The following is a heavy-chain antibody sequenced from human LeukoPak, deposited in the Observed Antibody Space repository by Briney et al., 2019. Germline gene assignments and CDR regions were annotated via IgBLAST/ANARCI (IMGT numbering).Heavy chain of an antibody. CDR1: GFTFDDYG. V-gene: IGHV3-20*01. CDR2: INWNGGST. J-gene: IGHJ3*02. Sequence: GGALRLPCAASGFTFDDYGMSWVRQAPGKGLEWVSGINWNGGSTGYADSVKGRFTISRDNAKNSLYLQMNSLRAEDTALYHCARRDYYGSGSYYNSAFDIWGQGTMVTVSS. CDR3: ARRDYYGSGSYYNSAFDI. D-gene: IGHD3-10*01.